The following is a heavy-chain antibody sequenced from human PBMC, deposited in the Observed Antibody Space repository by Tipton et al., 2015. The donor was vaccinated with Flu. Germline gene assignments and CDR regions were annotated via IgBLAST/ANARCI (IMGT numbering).Heavy chain of an antibody. CDR1: GYTFTGSDYY. D-gene: IGHD2-15*01. CDR3: ARGFLGYSYSFDV. V-gene: IGHV1-2*02. CDR2: INPRSGVT. Sequence: QVQLVQSGAEVKKPGASVRVSCKASGYTFTGSDYYMHWVRRAPGQGLEWMAYINPRSGVTNYAQKFRGRLTLNRETSISTAFMDLTRLRPDDTAVYYCARGFLGYSYSFDVWGHGTQVTVSS. J-gene: IGHJ3*01.